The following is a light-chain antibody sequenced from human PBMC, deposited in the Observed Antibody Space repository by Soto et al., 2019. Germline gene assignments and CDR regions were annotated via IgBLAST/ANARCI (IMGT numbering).Light chain of an antibody. CDR1: QSIITY. J-gene: IGKJ1*01. CDR3: QQYNTYRA. V-gene: IGKV1-9*01. Sequence: DIQMTQSPSSLSASVGDRVTITCRASQSIITYLNWYQQKPGKAPSLLIYTASTLQSGVPSRFSGSGSGTEFTLTISSLQPDDFATYYCQQYNTYRAFGQGTKVDIK. CDR2: TAS.